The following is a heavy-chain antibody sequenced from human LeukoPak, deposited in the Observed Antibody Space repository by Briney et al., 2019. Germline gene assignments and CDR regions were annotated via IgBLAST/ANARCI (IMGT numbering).Heavy chain of an antibody. Sequence: GALRLFCSGSEITFSCFEMNWGRQAPGKGLGGVSYISSSGSTIYYADSVKGRFTISRDNAKNSLYLQMNSLRAEDTAVYYCAVATIKDYFDYWGQGTLVTVSS. D-gene: IGHD5-24*01. J-gene: IGHJ4*02. CDR1: EITFSCFE. V-gene: IGHV3-48*03. CDR2: ISSSGSTI. CDR3: AVATIKDYFDY.